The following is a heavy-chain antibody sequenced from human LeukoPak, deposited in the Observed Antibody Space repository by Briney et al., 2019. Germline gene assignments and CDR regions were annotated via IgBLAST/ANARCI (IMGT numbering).Heavy chain of an antibody. CDR3: VRNGYYSVDY. CDR1: GGSISSNW. CDR2: IFHSGST. V-gene: IGHV4-4*02. Sequence: PSGTLSLTCAVSGGSISSNWWSWVRQSPGKGLEWIGEIFHSGSTNYNPSLKSRVIISVDRSQSQFSLKLTSMTAADTAVYYCVRNGYYSVDYWGQGTLVTVSS. J-gene: IGHJ4*02. D-gene: IGHD3-3*01.